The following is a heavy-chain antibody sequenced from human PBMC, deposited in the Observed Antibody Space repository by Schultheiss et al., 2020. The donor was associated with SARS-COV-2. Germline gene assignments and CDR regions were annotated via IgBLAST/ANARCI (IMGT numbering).Heavy chain of an antibody. CDR2: ISSSGSTI. Sequence: GESLKISCAASGFTFSSYEMNWVRQAPGKGLEWVSYISSSGSTIYYADSVKGRFTISRDNAKNSLYLQMNSLRAEDTAVYYCARDSSSITIFGVVTRYGMDVWGQGTTVTVSS. CDR3: ARDSSSITIFGVVTRYGMDV. D-gene: IGHD3-3*01. J-gene: IGHJ6*02. CDR1: GFTFSSYE. V-gene: IGHV3-48*03.